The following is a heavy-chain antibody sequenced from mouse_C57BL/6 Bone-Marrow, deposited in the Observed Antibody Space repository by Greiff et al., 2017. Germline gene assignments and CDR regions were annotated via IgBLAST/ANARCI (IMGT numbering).Heavy chain of an antibody. J-gene: IGHJ4*01. D-gene: IGHD2-3*01. Sequence: VQLQQPGAELVKPGASVKMSCKASGYTFTSYWITWVKQRPGQGLEWIGDIYPGSGSTNYNEKFKSKATLTVDTSSSTAYMQLSSLTSEDSAVYYCARGPDGYLYYYAMDYWGQGTSVTVSS. CDR2: IYPGSGST. V-gene: IGHV1-55*01. CDR3: ARGPDGYLYYYAMDY. CDR1: GYTFTSYW.